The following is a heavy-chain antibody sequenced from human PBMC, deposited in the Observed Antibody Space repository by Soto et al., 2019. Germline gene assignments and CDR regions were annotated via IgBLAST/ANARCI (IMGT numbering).Heavy chain of an antibody. CDR1: GYTFTGYY. CDR2: INPNSGGT. J-gene: IGHJ4*02. CDR3: ARTPNTAISPFDY. D-gene: IGHD5-18*01. V-gene: IGHV1-2*04. Sequence: GASLKVSCKASGYTFTGYYMHWVRQAPGQGLEWMGWINPNSGGTNYAQKFQGWVTMTRDTSISTAYMELSRLRSDDTAVYYCARTPNTAISPFDYWGQGTLVTVSS.